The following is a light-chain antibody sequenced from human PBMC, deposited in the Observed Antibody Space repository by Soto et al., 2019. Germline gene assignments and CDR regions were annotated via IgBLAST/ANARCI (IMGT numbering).Light chain of an antibody. Sequence: DIQMTQSPSAMSASLGDRVTITCRASQGISNSLAWFQQKPGKVPKRLIYGASTLQSGAPSRFSGSASGAAFTLTISSLQPEDFATYYCLKYNSYPFTFGGGTKV. CDR2: GAS. J-gene: IGKJ4*01. CDR1: QGISNS. CDR3: LKYNSYPFT. V-gene: IGKV1-17*03.